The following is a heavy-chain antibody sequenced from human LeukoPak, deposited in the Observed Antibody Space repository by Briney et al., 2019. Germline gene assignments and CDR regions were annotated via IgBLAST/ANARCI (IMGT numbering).Heavy chain of an antibody. D-gene: IGHD2-2*01. V-gene: IGHV1-3*01. CDR3: VVRYQLPTFDY. CDR1: GNTFTSYA. CDR2: INAGNGNT. J-gene: IGHJ4*02. Sequence: GASVKVSCKASGNTFTSYAMHWVRQAPGQRLEWMGWINAGNGNTKYSQKFQGRVTITRDTSASTAYMELSSLRSEDTAVYYCVVRYQLPTFDYWGQGTLVTVSS.